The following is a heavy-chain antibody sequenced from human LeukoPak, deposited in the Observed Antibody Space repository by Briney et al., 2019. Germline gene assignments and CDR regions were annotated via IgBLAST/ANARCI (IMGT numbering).Heavy chain of an antibody. CDR3: AREEYGKHFFDY. V-gene: IGHV3-30-3*01. J-gene: IGHJ4*02. D-gene: IGHD2/OR15-2a*01. Sequence: GGSLRLSCAAPGFTFRNYAMHWVRQAPGKGLQWVAVISYDGSNKYYAGSVKGRFTISRGNSKNTLYLQMNSLRPEDTAVYYCAREEYGKHFFDYWGQGTLVTISS. CDR1: GFTFRNYA. CDR2: ISYDGSNK.